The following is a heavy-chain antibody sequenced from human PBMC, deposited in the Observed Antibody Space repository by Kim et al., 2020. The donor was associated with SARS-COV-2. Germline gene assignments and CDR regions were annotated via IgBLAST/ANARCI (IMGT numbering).Heavy chain of an antibody. CDR2: IRSKAYGGTT. D-gene: IGHD3-10*01. V-gene: IGHV3-49*04. CDR1: GFTFGDYA. Sequence: GGSLRLSCTASGFTFGDYAMSWVRQAPGKGLEWVGFIRSKAYGGTTEYAASVKGRFTISRDDSKSIAYLQMNSLKTEDTAVYYCTRADYYYGSGSYYKEYYYYGMGVWGQGTTVTVSS. CDR3: TRADYYYGSGSYYKEYYYYGMGV. J-gene: IGHJ6*02.